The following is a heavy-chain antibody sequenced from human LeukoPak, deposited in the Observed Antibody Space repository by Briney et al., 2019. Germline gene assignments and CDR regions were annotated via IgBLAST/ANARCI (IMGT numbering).Heavy chain of an antibody. CDR2: INEDGSEK. CDR1: GFTFSDYY. CDR3: ARGETMDV. J-gene: IGHJ6*03. Sequence: PGGSLRLSCAASGFTFSDYYMSCVRQAPGKGPEWVANINEDGSEKHYVGSVRGRFTISRDNADNSLHLQMNSLRPEDMAVYYCARGETMDVWAKGPRSPSP. V-gene: IGHV3-7*01. D-gene: IGHD5-24*01.